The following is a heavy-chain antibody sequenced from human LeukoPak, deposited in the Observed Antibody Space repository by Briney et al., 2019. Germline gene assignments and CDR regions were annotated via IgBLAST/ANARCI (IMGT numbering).Heavy chain of an antibody. CDR1: GYTFTSYG. CDR2: ISAYNGNT. D-gene: IGHD5-18*01. CDR3: ARTGYNYGYAFDL. V-gene: IGHV1-18*01. Sequence: ASVKVSCKASGYTFTSYGISWVRQAPGQGLEWMGWISAYNGNTNYAQKLQGRVTMTTDTSTSTGYMELRSLSSDDTAVYYCARTGYNYGYAFDLWGQGTMVTVSS. J-gene: IGHJ3*01.